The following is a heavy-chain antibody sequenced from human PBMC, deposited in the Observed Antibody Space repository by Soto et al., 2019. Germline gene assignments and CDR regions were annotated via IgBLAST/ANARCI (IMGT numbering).Heavy chain of an antibody. J-gene: IGHJ4*02. CDR3: ARESKGWLQDNFDY. CDR1: GFTFSSYG. Sequence: QVQLVESGGGVVQPGRSLRLSCAASGFTFSSYGMHWVRQAPGKGLEWVAVIWYDGSNKYYADSVKGRFTISRDNSKNTLYLQMNSLRAEDTAVYYCARESKGWLQDNFDYWGQGTLVTVSS. V-gene: IGHV3-33*01. D-gene: IGHD5-12*01. CDR2: IWYDGSNK.